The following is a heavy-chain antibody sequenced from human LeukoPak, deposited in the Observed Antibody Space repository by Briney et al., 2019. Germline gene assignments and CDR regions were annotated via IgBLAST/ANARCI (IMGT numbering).Heavy chain of an antibody. V-gene: IGHV3-23*01. D-gene: IGHD3-22*01. CDR1: GFTFRGFA. CDR3: AKEGHYTMIVVVTPRYFDL. Sequence: GGPLRLSCAASGFTFRGFAMSWVRQAPGKGLEWVSAISGTGDITHYADSVKGRFTISRDNSKNTLYLHMDSPRAEDTAIYYCAKEGHYTMIVVVTPRYFDLWGRGTLVTVSS. CDR2: ISGTGDIT. J-gene: IGHJ2*01.